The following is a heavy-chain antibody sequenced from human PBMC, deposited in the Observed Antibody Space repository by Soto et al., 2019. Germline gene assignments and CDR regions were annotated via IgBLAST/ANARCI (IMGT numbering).Heavy chain of an antibody. Sequence: GGSLRLSCAASGFTFSSYGMHWVRQAPGKGLEWVAVIWYDGSNKYYADSVKGRFTISRDNSKNTLYLQMNSLRAEDTAVYYCARLKGFGDLPGGDAFDIWGQGTMVTVSS. J-gene: IGHJ3*02. CDR3: ARLKGFGDLPGGDAFDI. D-gene: IGHD3-10*01. CDR1: GFTFSSYG. V-gene: IGHV3-33*01. CDR2: IWYDGSNK.